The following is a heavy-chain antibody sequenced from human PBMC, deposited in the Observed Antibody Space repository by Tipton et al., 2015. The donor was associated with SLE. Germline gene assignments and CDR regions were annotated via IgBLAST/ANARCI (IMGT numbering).Heavy chain of an antibody. CDR3: AKDKGFGPTVMTFWYFDL. D-gene: IGHD4-17*01. CDR2: ISWNSGSI. J-gene: IGHJ2*01. V-gene: IGHV3-9*01. Sequence: RSLRLSCAASGFTFDDYAMHWVRQAPGKGLEWVSGISWNSGSIGYADSVKGRFTISRDNAKNSLYLQMNSLRAEDTALYYCAKDKGFGPTVMTFWYFDLWGRGTLVTVSS. CDR1: GFTFDDYA.